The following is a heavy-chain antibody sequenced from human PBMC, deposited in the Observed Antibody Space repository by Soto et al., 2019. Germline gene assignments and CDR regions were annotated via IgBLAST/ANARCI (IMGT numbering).Heavy chain of an antibody. CDR3: AMRTDYDILTGYYSPPDY. D-gene: IGHD3-9*01. V-gene: IGHV1-18*01. Sequence: ASVKISCKASGYTFTSYGISWVRQAPGQGLEWMGWISAYNGNTNYAQKLQGRVTMTTDTSTSTAYMELRSLRSDDTAVYYCAMRTDYDILTGYYSPPDYWGQGTLVTVSS. CDR2: ISAYNGNT. CDR1: GYTFTSYG. J-gene: IGHJ4*02.